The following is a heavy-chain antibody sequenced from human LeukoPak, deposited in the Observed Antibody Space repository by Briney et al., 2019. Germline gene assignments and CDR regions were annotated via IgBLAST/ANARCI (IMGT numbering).Heavy chain of an antibody. CDR3: ARVGVYDSSGYYSSDAFDI. V-gene: IGHV1-18*01. CDR2: ISAYNGNT. J-gene: IGHJ3*02. Sequence: ASVKVSCKASGYTFTSYGISWVRQAPGQGLEWMGWISAYNGNTNYAQKLQGRVTMTTDTSTSTAYMGLRSLRSDDTAVYYCARVGVYDSSGYYSSDAFDIWGQGTMVTVSS. CDR1: GYTFTSYG. D-gene: IGHD3-22*01.